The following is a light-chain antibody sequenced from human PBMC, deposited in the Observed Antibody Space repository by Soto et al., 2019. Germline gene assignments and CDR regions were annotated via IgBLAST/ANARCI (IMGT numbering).Light chain of an antibody. Sequence: FMLTQPHSVSESPGKTVTISCTRNSGSIATSYVQWYQQRPDSAPTTIIYDDNQRPSGVPVRFSGSIDSSSNSASLTISGLKTEDEADYYCQSYGSGNGVFGGGTQLTVL. V-gene: IGLV6-57*03. J-gene: IGLJ3*02. CDR1: SGSIATSY. CDR3: QSYGSGNGV. CDR2: DDN.